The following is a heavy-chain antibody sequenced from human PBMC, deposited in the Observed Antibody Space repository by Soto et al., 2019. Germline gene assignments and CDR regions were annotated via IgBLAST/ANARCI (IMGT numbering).Heavy chain of an antibody. V-gene: IGHV5-51*01. J-gene: IGHJ3*02. CDR1: GYSFTSYW. D-gene: IGHD6-13*01. CDR2: IYPGDSDT. CDR3: ARQARSWYYHDAFDI. Sequence: PGESLKISCKGSGYSFTSYWIGWVRQMPGKGLEWMGIIYPGDSDTRYSPSFQGQVTISADKSISTAYLQWSSLKASDTAMYYCARQARSWYYHDAFDIWGQGTMVTVSS.